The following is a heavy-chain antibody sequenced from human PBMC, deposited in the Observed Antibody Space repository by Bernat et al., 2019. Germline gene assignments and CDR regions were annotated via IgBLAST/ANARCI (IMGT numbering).Heavy chain of an antibody. V-gene: IGHV4-34*01. CDR3: ARAPLYCNTGGTGSCYSGWFDY. CDR2: INHEGVT. CDR1: GWSFSGYY. J-gene: IGHJ4*02. D-gene: IGHD2-8*01. Sequence: QVQLQQWGAGLLKPSETLSLTCAVYGWSFSGYYWGWIRQSPGKGLEWIGEINHEGVTNYNPSLKSRATISVDTSKNKFSLKLTSMTAADTTVYYCARAPLYCNTGGTGSCYSGWFDYWGQGSLVTVSS.